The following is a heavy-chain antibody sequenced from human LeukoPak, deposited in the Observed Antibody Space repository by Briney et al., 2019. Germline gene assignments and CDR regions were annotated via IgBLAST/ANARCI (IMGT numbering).Heavy chain of an antibody. D-gene: IGHD3-22*01. CDR2: IVVCSGNT. J-gene: IGHJ4*02. Sequence: SVTVSCKASGFTFTSSAVQWVRQARGQRLEWIGWIVVCSGNTNYAQKFQERVTITRDMSTSTAYMELSSLRSEDAAVYYCAASPDYYDSSGYSYYFDYWGQGTLVTVSS. V-gene: IGHV1-58*01. CDR1: GFTFTSSA. CDR3: AASPDYYDSSGYSYYFDY.